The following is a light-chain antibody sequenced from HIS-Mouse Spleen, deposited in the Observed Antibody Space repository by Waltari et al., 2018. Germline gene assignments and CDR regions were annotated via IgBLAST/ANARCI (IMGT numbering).Light chain of an antibody. V-gene: IGLV3-21*03. CDR2: DDS. Sequence: SYVLTQPPSVSVAPGKTARITCGGNNIGSKSGHWYQQKPGQAPVLVVYDDSDRPSGIPERFSGSKSGNTASLTISGLQAEDEADYYCSSYTSSSTLVFGTGTKVTVL. J-gene: IGLJ1*01. CDR3: SSYTSSSTLV. CDR1: NIGSKS.